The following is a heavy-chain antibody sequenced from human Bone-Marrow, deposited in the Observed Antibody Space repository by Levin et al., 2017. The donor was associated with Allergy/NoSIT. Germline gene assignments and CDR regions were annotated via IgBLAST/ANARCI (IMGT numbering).Heavy chain of an antibody. D-gene: IGHD1/OR15-1a*01. V-gene: IGHV5-51*01. J-gene: IGHJ1*01. CDR3: ARPPTAHYPQEHFHL. CDR2: IYPHDSHI. CDR1: GYTFPNYW. Sequence: KVSCKGSGYTFPNYWIGWVRQMPGKGLEWMGSIYPHDSHIKYSPSFQGQVTFSADKSTSTAYLQWSSLKASDSAISFCARPPTAHYPQEHFHLWGQGTLVTVSS.